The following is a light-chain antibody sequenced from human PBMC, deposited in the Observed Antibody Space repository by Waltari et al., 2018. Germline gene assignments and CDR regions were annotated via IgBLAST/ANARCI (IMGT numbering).Light chain of an antibody. CDR2: EVT. V-gene: IGLV2-14*01. CDR1: SSDVGRYHC. J-gene: IGLJ3*02. Sequence: QSALTQPAPVFGSPGQSNPLPCTGTSSDVGRYHCAYWYQQYPGKAPKLMISEVTNRPSGVSNRFSGSKSGNTASLTISGLQAEDEADYYCSSCTSSSTRVFGGGTKLTVL. CDR3: SSCTSSSTRV.